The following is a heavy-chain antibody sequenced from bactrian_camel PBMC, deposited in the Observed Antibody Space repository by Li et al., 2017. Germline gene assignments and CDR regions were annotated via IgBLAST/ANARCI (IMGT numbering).Heavy chain of an antibody. D-gene: IGHD6*01. CDR1: SHRRAC. CDR2: IATGSGNT. J-gene: IGHJ4*01. CDR3: AADPVCDAGRGWSPDEYNY. V-gene: IGHV3S1*01. Sequence: VQLVESGGGSVQAGGSLRLSCVASSHRRACMGWFRHFPGKEREGVARIATGSGNTYYADSVKGRFTISQDNAKNTVYLQMNSLKPEDTAMYFCAADPVCDAGRGWSPDEYNYVGQGTQVTVS.